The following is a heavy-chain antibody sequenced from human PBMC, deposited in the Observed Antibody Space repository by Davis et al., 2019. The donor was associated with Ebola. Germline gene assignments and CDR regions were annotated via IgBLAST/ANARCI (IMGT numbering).Heavy chain of an antibody. CDR1: GYTFNTYG. CDR2: ISAVSGVT. V-gene: IGHV1-18*04. D-gene: IGHD5-12*01. Sequence: ASVKVSCKASGYTFNTYGISWVRQAPGQGLEWMGWISAVSGVTNYAQKFQGRVTMTTDTSTSTAYMDLGSLRSDDTAVYYCARGWLRGAMDVWGKGTTVTVSS. J-gene: IGHJ6*04. CDR3: ARGWLRGAMDV.